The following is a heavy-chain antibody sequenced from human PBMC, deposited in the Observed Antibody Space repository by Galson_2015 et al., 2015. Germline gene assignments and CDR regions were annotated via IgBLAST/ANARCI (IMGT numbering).Heavy chain of an antibody. D-gene: IGHD3-9*01. J-gene: IGHJ4*02. CDR2: IYSGGST. V-gene: IGHV3-53*01. CDR1: GFTVSTNY. CDR3: ATVTKPLRYFDS. Sequence: SLRLSCAASGFTVSTNYMTWVRQAPGKGLEWLSIIYSGGSTHYADSVKGRFAISRDNSKNTLDLQMNSLRAEDTAVYYCATVTKPLRYFDSWGQGTLVTVSS.